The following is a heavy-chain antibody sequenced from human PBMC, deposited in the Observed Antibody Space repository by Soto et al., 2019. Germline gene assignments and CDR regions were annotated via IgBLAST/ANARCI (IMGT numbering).Heavy chain of an antibody. CDR2: ISSSSTYI. V-gene: IGHV3-21*01. Sequence: GGSLRLSCVASGFTFIGYNMNWVRQAPGKGLEWVASISSSSTYIYYADSVKGRFTISRDNAEKSLYLHMNSLRAEDTAVYYCARDPSKRGSNMDAWGQGTTVTVFS. CDR1: GFTFIGYN. CDR3: ARDPSKRGSNMDA. D-gene: IGHD3-16*01. J-gene: IGHJ6*02.